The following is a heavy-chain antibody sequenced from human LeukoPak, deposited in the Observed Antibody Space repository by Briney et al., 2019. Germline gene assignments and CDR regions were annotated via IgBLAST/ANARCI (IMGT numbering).Heavy chain of an antibody. CDR2: IYCSGST. V-gene: IGHV4-59*11. J-gene: IGHJ4*02. Sequence: SETLSLTCTVSGGSIRSHYWSWIRQPPGKGLEWIGYIYCSGSTNYNPSLKSRVTISVDTSKNQFSLKLSSVTAADTAVYYCARVYQSVTSGWYYADYWGQGTLVTVSS. CDR3: ARVYQSVTSGWYYADY. CDR1: GGSIRSHY. D-gene: IGHD6-19*01.